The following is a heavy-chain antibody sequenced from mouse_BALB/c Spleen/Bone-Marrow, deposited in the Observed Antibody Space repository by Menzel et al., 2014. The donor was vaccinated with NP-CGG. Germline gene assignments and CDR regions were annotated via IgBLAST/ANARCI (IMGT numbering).Heavy chain of an antibody. CDR2: INPSNGRT. D-gene: IGHD2-12*01. V-gene: IGHV1S81*02. CDR1: GYTLTSYW. J-gene: IGHJ2*01. Sequence: LKESGAELVKPGASVKLSCKASGYTLTSYWMHWVKQRPGQGLEWIGEINPSNGRTNYNEKFKTKATLTVDKSSSTAYMQLSSLTSEDSAVYYCARWLLYYWGQGTTLTVSS. CDR3: ARWLLYY.